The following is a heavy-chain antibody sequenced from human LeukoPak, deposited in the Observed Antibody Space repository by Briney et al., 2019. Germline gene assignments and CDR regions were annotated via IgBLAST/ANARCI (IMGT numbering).Heavy chain of an antibody. Sequence: APVKVSCKASGYTFTGYYMHWVRQAPGQGLEWMGWMNPNSGNTGYAQKFQGRVTMTRNTSISTAYMELSSLRSEDTAVYYCARGGSLWFGELLLVAFDIWGQGTMVTVSS. CDR1: GYTFTGYY. J-gene: IGHJ3*02. CDR2: MNPNSGNT. CDR3: ARGGSLWFGELLLVAFDI. V-gene: IGHV1-8*02. D-gene: IGHD3-10*01.